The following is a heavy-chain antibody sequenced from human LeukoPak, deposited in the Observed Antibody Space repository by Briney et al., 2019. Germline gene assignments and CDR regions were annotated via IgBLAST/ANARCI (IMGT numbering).Heavy chain of an antibody. CDR2: IIPIFGTA. CDR1: GGTFSSYA. Sequence: ASVKVSCKASGGTFSSYAISWVRQAPGQGLEWMGGIIPIFGTANYAQKFQGRVTITADESTSTAYMELSSLRSEDTAVYYCARVSSAYQLLGWFDPWGQGTLVTVSS. D-gene: IGHD2-2*01. V-gene: IGHV1-69*13. CDR3: ARVSSAYQLLGWFDP. J-gene: IGHJ5*02.